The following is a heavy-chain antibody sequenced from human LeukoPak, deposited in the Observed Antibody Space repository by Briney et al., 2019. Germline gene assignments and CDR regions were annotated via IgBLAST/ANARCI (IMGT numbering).Heavy chain of an antibody. CDR3: ARGRYSGYDFDY. J-gene: IGHJ4*02. CDR2: ISSSGSTI. CDR1: GFTFSNYE. V-gene: IGHV3-48*03. Sequence: GGSLRLSCAASGFTFSNYEMNWVRQAPGKGLEWVSYISSSGSTIYYADSVEGRFTISRDNAKNSLYLQMNSLRAEDTAIYYCARGRYSGYDFDYWGQGALVTVSS. D-gene: IGHD5-12*01.